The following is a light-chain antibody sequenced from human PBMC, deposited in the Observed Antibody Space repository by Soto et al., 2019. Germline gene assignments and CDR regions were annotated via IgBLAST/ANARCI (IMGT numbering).Light chain of an antibody. CDR2: EVS. J-gene: IGLJ3*02. Sequence: QSALTQPPSASGSPGQSVTIFCTGTSSDVGAYNYVSWYQQHPGKAPKLMIYEVSKRPSGVPDRFSGSKSGNRASLTVSGLQADHEADYYCSSSAGRSKRVFGGGTKLTVL. V-gene: IGLV2-8*01. CDR1: SSDVGAYNY. CDR3: SSSAGRSKRV.